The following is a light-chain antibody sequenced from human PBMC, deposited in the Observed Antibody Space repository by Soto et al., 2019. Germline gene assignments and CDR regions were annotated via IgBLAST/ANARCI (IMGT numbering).Light chain of an antibody. CDR3: QQYGSSPT. J-gene: IGKJ5*01. CDR2: GAS. CDR1: QSVSSNY. Sequence: EIVLTQSPGTLSLSPGERATLSCRASQSVSSNYLAWFQQKPGQSPRLLIYGASNRATGIPDRFSGSGSGPDFTLTISRLEPEDFAVYYCQQYGSSPTFGQGTRLEIK. V-gene: IGKV3-20*01.